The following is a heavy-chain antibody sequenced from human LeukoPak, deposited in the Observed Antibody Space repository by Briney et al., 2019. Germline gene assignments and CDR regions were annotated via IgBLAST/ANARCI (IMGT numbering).Heavy chain of an antibody. J-gene: IGHJ5*02. CDR3: ARAGLWFGDPGWFDP. Sequence: SETLSLTCTVSGGSISSSSYYWGWIRQPPGKGLEWIGSIYYSGSTYYNPSLKSRVTTSVDTSKNQFSLKLSSVTAADTAVYYCARAGLWFGDPGWFDPWGQGTLVTVSS. CDR2: IYYSGST. CDR1: GGSISSSSYY. V-gene: IGHV4-39*07. D-gene: IGHD3-10*01.